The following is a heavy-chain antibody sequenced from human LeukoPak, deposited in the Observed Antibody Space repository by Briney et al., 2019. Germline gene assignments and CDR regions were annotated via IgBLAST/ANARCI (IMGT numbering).Heavy chain of an antibody. J-gene: IGHJ5*02. Sequence: SETLSLTCSLSGGSVNRNSDYWSWIRQPPGKGLEWIVYIYYSGSTNYNPSLKSRVTISIDTSKNQFSLKLSSATAAHTAVYYCAREVFREYGNNTGLNWSDPSGQGTLGTVSS. V-gene: IGHV4-61*01. CDR2: IYYSGST. D-gene: IGHD5-24*01. CDR3: AREVFREYGNNTGLNWSDP. CDR1: GGSVNRNSDY.